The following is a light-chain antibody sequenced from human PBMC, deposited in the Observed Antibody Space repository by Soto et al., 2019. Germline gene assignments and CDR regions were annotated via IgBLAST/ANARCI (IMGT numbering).Light chain of an antibody. CDR2: AAS. CDR1: QSISSN. CDR3: QQYNNWPLT. V-gene: IGKV3-15*01. Sequence: EIVMTQSPATLSVSPGERATLSCRASQSISSNLAWYQQKPGQAPRLLIYAASTRATAIPARFSGSGSGTEFTLTISSLQSEDFAVYYCQQYNNWPLTFGEGTKVEIK. J-gene: IGKJ1*01.